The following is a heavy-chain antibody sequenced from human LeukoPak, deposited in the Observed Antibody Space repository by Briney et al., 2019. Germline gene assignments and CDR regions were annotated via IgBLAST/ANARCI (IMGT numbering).Heavy chain of an antibody. J-gene: IGHJ5*02. CDR2: IYTSGST. Sequence: SETLSLTCTVSGGSISSYYWSWIRQPAGKGLEWIGRIYTSGSTNYNPSLKSRVTMSVDTSKNQFSLKLSSVTAADTAVYYCARDGEIVYQLGGNWFVPWGQGTLVTVSS. V-gene: IGHV4-4*07. CDR3: ARDGEIVYQLGGNWFVP. D-gene: IGHD2-2*01. CDR1: GGSISSYY.